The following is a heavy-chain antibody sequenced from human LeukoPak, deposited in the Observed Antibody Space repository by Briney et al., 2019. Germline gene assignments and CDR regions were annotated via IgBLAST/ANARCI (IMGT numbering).Heavy chain of an antibody. Sequence: ASVKVSCKASGGTFSSYAISWVRQAPGQGLEWMGWISGENGDTNSAQKLQGRVTMSTDTSTSTAYMELRSLTSDDTAVYYCARAGATVTTHFDYWGQGTLVTVSS. V-gene: IGHV1-18*01. CDR1: GGTFSSYA. CDR2: ISGENGDT. D-gene: IGHD4-17*01. CDR3: ARAGATVTTHFDY. J-gene: IGHJ4*02.